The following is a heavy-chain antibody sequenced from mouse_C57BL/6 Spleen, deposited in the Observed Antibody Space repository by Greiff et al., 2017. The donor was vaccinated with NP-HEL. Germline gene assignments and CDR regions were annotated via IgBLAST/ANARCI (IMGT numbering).Heavy chain of an antibody. CDR1: GYAFTSYW. D-gene: IGHD4-1*02. V-gene: IGHV1-69*01. Sequence: QVQLQQPGAELVMPGASVKLSCKASGYAFTSYWMHWVKQRPGQGLEWIGEIDPSDSYTNYNQKFKGKSTLTVDKSSSTAYMQLSSLTSEDSAVYYCAIQLGRDFDYWGQGTTLTVSS. J-gene: IGHJ2*01. CDR2: IDPSDSYT. CDR3: AIQLGRDFDY.